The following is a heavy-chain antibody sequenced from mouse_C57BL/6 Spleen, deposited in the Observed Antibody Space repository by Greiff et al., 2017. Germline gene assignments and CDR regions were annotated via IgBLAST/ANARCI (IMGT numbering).Heavy chain of an antibody. CDR2: IHPNSGST. V-gene: IGHV1-64*01. CDR3: ARLTGPYYAMDY. D-gene: IGHD4-1*01. Sequence: QVQLQQPGAELVKPGASVKLSCKASGYTFTSYWMHWVKQRPGQGLEWIGMIHPNSGSTNYNEKFKSKATLTVDKSSSTAYMQLSSLTSEDSAVYYCARLTGPYYAMDYWGQGTSVTVSS. CDR1: GYTFTSYW. J-gene: IGHJ4*01.